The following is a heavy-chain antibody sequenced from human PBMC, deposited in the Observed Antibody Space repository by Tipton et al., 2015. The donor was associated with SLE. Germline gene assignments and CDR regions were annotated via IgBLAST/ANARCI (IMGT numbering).Heavy chain of an antibody. D-gene: IGHD2-15*01. J-gene: IGHJ4*02. CDR3: ARLVGVVAATGHFDY. Sequence: GLVKPSQTLSLTCAISGDSVSSNSAAWGWIRQSPSRGLEWLGRTYYRSKWYYDYAVSVKSRISINPDTSKNQFSLKLSFVTAADTAVYYCARLVGVVAATGHFDYWGQGALVTVSS. CDR1: GDSVSSNSAA. CDR2: TYYRSKWYY. V-gene: IGHV6-1*01.